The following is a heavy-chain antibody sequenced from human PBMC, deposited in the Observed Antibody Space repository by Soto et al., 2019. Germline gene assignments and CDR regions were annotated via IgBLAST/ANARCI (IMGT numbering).Heavy chain of an antibody. J-gene: IGHJ4*02. CDR1: GFTFSSYA. D-gene: IGHD4-17*01. CDR2: ISGSGGTT. CDR3: AKDRGAVTPKTGLDS. V-gene: IGHV3-23*01. Sequence: EVQLLESGGTLVQPGGSLRLSCEASGFTFSSYAMSWVRQAPGKGLEWVSGISGSGGTTYYADSVEGRFTISRDNSKKTLYMQMNSLRAEDTAVYYCAKDRGAVTPKTGLDSWGQGTLVTVSS.